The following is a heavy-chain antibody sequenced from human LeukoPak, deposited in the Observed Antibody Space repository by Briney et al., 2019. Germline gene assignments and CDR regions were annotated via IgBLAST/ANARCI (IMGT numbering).Heavy chain of an antibody. V-gene: IGHV3-15*01. CDR1: GFTFSGSA. J-gene: IGHJ4*02. CDR2: IKSKVDGETT. CDR3: AIDEPNYAPYDFDY. D-gene: IGHD4/OR15-4a*01. Sequence: PGGSLRLSCAASGFTFSGSAMHWVRQASGKGLEWVGRIKSKVDGETTDYAAPVKGRFTISRDDSNNMVYLQMNSLKIEDTAVYYCAIDEPNYAPYDFDYWGQGTLVTVSS.